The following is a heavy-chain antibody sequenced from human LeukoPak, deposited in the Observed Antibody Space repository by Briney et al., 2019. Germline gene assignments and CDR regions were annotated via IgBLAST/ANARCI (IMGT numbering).Heavy chain of an antibody. D-gene: IGHD3-3*01. Sequence: PSETLSLTCTVSGGSISSYYWSWIRQPPGKGLEWIGYIYTSGSTNYNPSLKSRVTISVDTSKNQFSLKLSSVTAADTAVYYCARRGIFGGLDYWGQGTLVTVSS. CDR1: GGSISSYY. CDR2: IYTSGST. J-gene: IGHJ4*02. CDR3: ARRGIFGGLDY. V-gene: IGHV4-4*09.